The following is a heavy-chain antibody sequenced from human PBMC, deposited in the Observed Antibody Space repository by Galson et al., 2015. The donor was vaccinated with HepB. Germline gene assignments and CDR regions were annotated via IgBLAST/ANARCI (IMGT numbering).Heavy chain of an antibody. V-gene: IGHV1-18*04. D-gene: IGHD2-21*02. CDR3: ARDGVRYSGGDCYRDY. CDR2: ISIYSGNT. J-gene: IGHJ4*02. Sequence: SVKVSCKASGYTFTSYGISWVRQAPGQGLEWMGWISIYSGNTNYAQKVQGRVTMTTDTSTSTAYMELRSLRSDDTAVYYCARDGVRYSGGDCYRDYWGQGTLVTVSS. CDR1: GYTFTSYG.